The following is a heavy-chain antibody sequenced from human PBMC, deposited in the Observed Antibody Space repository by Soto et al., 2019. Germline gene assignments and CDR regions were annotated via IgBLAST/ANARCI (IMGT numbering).Heavy chain of an antibody. CDR1: GGSFSGYY. D-gene: IGHD2-21*02. CDR3: ARDLGDEDY. J-gene: IGHJ4*02. CDR2: INHSGST. V-gene: IGHV4-34*01. Sequence: SETLSLTCAVYGGSFSGYYWSWIRQPPGKGLEWIGEINHSGSTNYNPSLKSRVTISVDTSKNQFSLKLSSVTAADTAVYYCARDLGDEDYWGQGTLFTVSS.